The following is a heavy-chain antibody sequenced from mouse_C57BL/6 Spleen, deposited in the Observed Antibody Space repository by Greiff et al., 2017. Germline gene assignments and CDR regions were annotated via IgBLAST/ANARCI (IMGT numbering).Heavy chain of an antibody. D-gene: IGHD1-1*01. Sequence: EVQGVESGGDLVKPGGSLKLSCAASGFTFSSYGMSWVRQTPDKRLEWVATISSGGSYTYYPDSVKGRFTISRDNAKNTLYLQMSSLKSEVTAMYYCARHGTTVRFAYWGQGTLVTVSA. CDR2: ISSGGSYT. CDR1: GFTFSSYG. CDR3: ARHGTTVRFAY. V-gene: IGHV5-6*01. J-gene: IGHJ3*01.